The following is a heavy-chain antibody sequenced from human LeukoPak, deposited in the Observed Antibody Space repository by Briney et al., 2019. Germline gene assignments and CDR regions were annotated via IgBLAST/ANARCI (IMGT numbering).Heavy chain of an antibody. J-gene: IGHJ6*03. Sequence: SETLSLTCTVSGGSISSHYWSWIRQPPGKGLEWIGYIYYSGSTNYNPSLKSRVTISVDTSKNQFSLKLSSVTAADTAVYYCARGTQYYDFWSGYFPYYYYYMDVWGKGTTVTVSS. V-gene: IGHV4-59*11. CDR2: IYYSGST. CDR3: ARGTQYYDFWSGYFPYYYYYMDV. D-gene: IGHD3-3*01. CDR1: GGSISSHY.